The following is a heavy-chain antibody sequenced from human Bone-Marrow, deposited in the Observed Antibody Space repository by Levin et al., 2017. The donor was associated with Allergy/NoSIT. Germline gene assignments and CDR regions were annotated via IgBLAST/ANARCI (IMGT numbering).Heavy chain of an antibody. D-gene: IGHD3-9*01. CDR3: ARDLTDTYYFDY. Sequence: SETLSLTCAVSGVSINSRNWWSWVRQSPGKGLEWIGEIHRSGSTNYNPSLKSRVTVSVDKSRNQFSLKLSSVTAADTAVYYCARDLTDTYYFDYWGQGTLVTVSS. V-gene: IGHV4-4*02. CDR2: IHRSGST. CDR1: GVSINSRNW. J-gene: IGHJ4*02.